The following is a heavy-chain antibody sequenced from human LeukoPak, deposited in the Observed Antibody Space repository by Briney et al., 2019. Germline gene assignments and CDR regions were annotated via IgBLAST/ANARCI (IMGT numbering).Heavy chain of an antibody. V-gene: IGHV4-59*01. CDR3: ARDRGHEELGTFDY. CDR1: GGSISSYY. D-gene: IGHD7-27*01. J-gene: IGHJ4*02. Sequence: SETLSLTCTVSGGSISSYYWSWIRQFPGKGLEWIGYIYYSGSTHYNPSLKSRVTISVDTSKNQFSLKLSSVTAADTAVYYCARDRGHEELGTFDYGGRGPLVTVSS. CDR2: IYYSGST.